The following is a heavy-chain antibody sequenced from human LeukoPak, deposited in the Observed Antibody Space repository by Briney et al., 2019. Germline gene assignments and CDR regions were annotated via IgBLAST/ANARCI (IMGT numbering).Heavy chain of an antibody. CDR2: INPGGGRT. CDR1: GYTFTDYY. D-gene: IGHD2-15*01. J-gene: IGHJ4*02. Sequence: GASVKVSCKASGYTFTDYYVHCVRRAPGLGLEWMGVINPGGGRTTYAQKFQDRVNMTRDTSTSTVYMALSGLTSADTAVYFCARVTSPARRGRTLVAAAATPFDYWGQGTLVTVSS. CDR3: ARVTSPARRGRTLVAAAATPFDY. V-gene: IGHV1-46*01.